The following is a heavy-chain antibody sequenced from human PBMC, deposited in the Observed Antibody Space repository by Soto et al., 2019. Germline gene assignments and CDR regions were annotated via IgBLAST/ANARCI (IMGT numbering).Heavy chain of an antibody. D-gene: IGHD6-25*01. J-gene: IGHJ6*02. CDR1: GFTFSDYY. Sequence: QVQLVESWGGLVKPVGSLRLSCAASGFTFSDYYMSWIRQAPGKGLEWVSYISSSGSTIYYADSVKGRFTISRDNAKNSLYLHMNSLRAEDTAVYYCARDSGSLVVNYYYYGMDVWGHGTTVTVSS. CDR3: ARDSGSLVVNYYYYGMDV. CDR2: ISSSGSTI. V-gene: IGHV3-11*01.